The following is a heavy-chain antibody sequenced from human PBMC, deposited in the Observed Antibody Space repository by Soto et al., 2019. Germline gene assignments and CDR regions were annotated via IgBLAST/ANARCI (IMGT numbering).Heavy chain of an antibody. J-gene: IGHJ3*02. Sequence: QVQLVQSGAEVKKPGASVKVSCKASGYTFTSYDINWVRQATGQGLEWMGWMNPNSGNTGYAQKFQGRVTMTRNTSISTAYMELRSLRSEDTAVYYCARGEFTSFGVDDAFDIGGQGTMVTVSS. CDR3: ARGEFTSFGVDDAFDI. V-gene: IGHV1-8*01. CDR2: MNPNSGNT. D-gene: IGHD3-3*01. CDR1: GYTFTSYD.